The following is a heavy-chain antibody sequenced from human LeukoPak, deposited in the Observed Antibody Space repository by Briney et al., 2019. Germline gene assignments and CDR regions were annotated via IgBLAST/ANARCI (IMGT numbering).Heavy chain of an antibody. CDR2: ISTYNGNR. Sequence: ASVKVSCKASGYTFTGYYMHWVRQAPGQGLEWMGWISTYNGNRNYAQKLQGRATMTTDTSTSTAYMELRSLRSDDTAVYYCATVGQWLYYFDYWGQGTPVTVSS. CDR3: ATVGQWLYYFDY. J-gene: IGHJ4*02. D-gene: IGHD6-19*01. V-gene: IGHV1-18*04. CDR1: GYTFTGYY.